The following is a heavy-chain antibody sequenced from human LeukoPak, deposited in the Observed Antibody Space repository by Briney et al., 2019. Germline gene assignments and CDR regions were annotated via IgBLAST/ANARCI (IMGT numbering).Heavy chain of an antibody. CDR3: ARELRGSVVVVPAAIGFPAFDI. Sequence: GGSLRLSXAASGFTFSSYSMNWVRQAPGKGLEWVSSISSSSSYIYYADSVKGRFTISRDNAKNSLYLQMNSLRAEDTAVYYCARELRGSVVVVPAAIGFPAFDIWGQGTMVTVSS. CDR2: ISSSSSYI. V-gene: IGHV3-21*01. CDR1: GFTFSSYS. D-gene: IGHD2-2*01. J-gene: IGHJ3*02.